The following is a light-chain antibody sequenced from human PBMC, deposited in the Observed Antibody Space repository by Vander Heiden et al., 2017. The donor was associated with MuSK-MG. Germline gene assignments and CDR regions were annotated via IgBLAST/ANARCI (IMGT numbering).Light chain of an antibody. Sequence: DIQMIQYASSPSAFLRARVTTTCRTTHTISSYLNWYQQKQGKAPKLLIYAASSLRSRVPSTFLSSGSGADFTLPISSLQPEDFATYYCRQRYSTAWTFGQGTKVEIK. CDR1: HTISSY. J-gene: IGKJ1*01. V-gene: IGKV1-39*01. CDR3: RQRYSTAWT. CDR2: AAS.